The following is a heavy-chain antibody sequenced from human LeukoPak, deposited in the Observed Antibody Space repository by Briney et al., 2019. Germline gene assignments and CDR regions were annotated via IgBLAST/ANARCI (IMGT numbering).Heavy chain of an antibody. D-gene: IGHD3-16*01. Sequence: GESLKISCKASGYDFTNKWIGWVRQMPGKGLEWMGIIYPGDSDTRYSPSFQGQVTISADKSISTAYLQWSSLKASDSAMYYCARYDYVWGSYYFDYWGQGTLVTVSS. CDR1: GYDFTNKW. J-gene: IGHJ4*02. V-gene: IGHV5-51*01. CDR2: IYPGDSDT. CDR3: ARYDYVWGSYYFDY.